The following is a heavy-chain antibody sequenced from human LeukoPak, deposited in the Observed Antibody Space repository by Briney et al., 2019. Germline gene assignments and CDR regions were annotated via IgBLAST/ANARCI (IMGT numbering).Heavy chain of an antibody. D-gene: IGHD2-2*01. J-gene: IGHJ4*02. V-gene: IGHV3-74*01. CDR1: GFTFSRHW. Sequence: GGSLRLSCAASGFTFSRHWMHWVRQAPGKGLVWISRINSDASDTNYADFVKGRFTISRDNAKNTVYLHINSLRDEDTAVYYCARICSSTDCLIPDWGQGTQVTASS. CDR2: INSDASDT. CDR3: ARICSSTDCLIPD.